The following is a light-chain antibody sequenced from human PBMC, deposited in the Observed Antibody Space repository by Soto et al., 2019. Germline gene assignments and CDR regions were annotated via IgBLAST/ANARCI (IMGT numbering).Light chain of an antibody. CDR3: QQYDSLRLS. CDR2: DGS. V-gene: IGKV1-33*01. Sequence: DIQMTQSPSSLSASIGDRVTIVCQACQHIDNYLNWFQQKSGKAPKLLIYDGSTLETGVPSRFIGSGFGTDFTLTITSLQPEDVATYYCQQYDSLRLSFGGGTKVEI. J-gene: IGKJ4*01. CDR1: QHIDNY.